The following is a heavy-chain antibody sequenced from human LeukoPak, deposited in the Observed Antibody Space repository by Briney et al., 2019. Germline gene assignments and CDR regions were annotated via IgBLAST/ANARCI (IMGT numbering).Heavy chain of an antibody. J-gene: IGHJ4*02. V-gene: IGHV1-18*04. D-gene: IGHD4-17*01. Sequence: ASVKVSCKASGYTFTGYYMHWVRQAPGQGLEGMGWISAYNGNTNYAQKLQGRVTMTTDTSTSTAYMELRSLRSDDTAVYYCARDIAPTVTTYDYWGQGTLVTVSS. CDR3: ARDIAPTVTTYDY. CDR2: ISAYNGNT. CDR1: GYTFTGYY.